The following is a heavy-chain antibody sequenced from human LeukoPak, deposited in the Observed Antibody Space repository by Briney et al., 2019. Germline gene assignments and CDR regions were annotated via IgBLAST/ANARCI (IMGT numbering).Heavy chain of an antibody. CDR1: GSSISSGFY. Sequence: SETLSLTCTVSGSSISSGFYWGWIRQPPGKGLEWIGSIYHSGSTYYNPSLKSRVTISVDTSKNQFSLKLSSVTVADTAVYYCARDLIAVALYYFDYWGQGTLVTVSS. CDR2: IYHSGST. CDR3: ARDLIAVALYYFDY. V-gene: IGHV4-38-2*02. D-gene: IGHD6-19*01. J-gene: IGHJ4*02.